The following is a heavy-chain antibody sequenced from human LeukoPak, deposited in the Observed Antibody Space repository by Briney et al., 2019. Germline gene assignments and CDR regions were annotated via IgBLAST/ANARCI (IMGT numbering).Heavy chain of an antibody. CDR3: ARDRSRDAFDI. CDR1: GGSISSGGYY. CDR2: IYYSGST. Sequence: SQTLSLTCTVSGGSISSGGYYWSWIRQHPGKGLEWIGYIYYSGSTYYNPSLKSRVTTSVDTSKNQFSLKLSSVTAADTAVYYCARDRSRDAFDIWGQGTMVTVSS. V-gene: IGHV4-31*03. J-gene: IGHJ3*02.